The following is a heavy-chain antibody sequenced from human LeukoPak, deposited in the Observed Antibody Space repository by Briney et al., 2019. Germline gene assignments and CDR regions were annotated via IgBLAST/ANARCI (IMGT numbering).Heavy chain of an antibody. V-gene: IGHV4-4*02. Sequence: PSETLTLTCAVSGGSIISSNWWSWVRQPPGKGLGWIGEIYHSRSTNYNPALKSRVTISVEKSKNHFSLKLSSVTAADTAVYDCARADDRSGYCDYWGQGSLVSVSS. D-gene: IGHD3-22*01. CDR3: ARADDRSGYCDY. J-gene: IGHJ4*02. CDR2: IYHSRST. CDR1: GGSIISSNW.